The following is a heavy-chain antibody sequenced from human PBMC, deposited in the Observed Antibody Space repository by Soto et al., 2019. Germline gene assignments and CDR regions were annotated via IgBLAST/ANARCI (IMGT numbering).Heavy chain of an antibody. CDR2: IYPGDSDT. CDR3: ARSHGYCSSTSCYRYYYYGMDV. J-gene: IGHJ6*02. V-gene: IGHV5-51*01. CDR1: GYSFTIYW. D-gene: IGHD2-2*01. Sequence: GESLKISCNGSGYSFTIYWIGWVRQMPGKGLEWMGIIYPGDSDTRYSPSFQGQVTISADKSISTAYLQWSSLKASDTAMYYCARSHGYCSSTSCYRYYYYGMDVWGQGTTVTVSS.